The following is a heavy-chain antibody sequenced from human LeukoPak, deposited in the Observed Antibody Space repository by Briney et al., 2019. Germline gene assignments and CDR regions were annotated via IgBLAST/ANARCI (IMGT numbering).Heavy chain of an antibody. D-gene: IGHD6-19*01. CDR1: GFTFSSFA. CDR3: AKDITGHNRGWYDY. CDR2: VSGSGGST. J-gene: IGHJ4*02. Sequence: QPGGSLRLSCAASGFTFSSFAMSWVRQAPGKGLECVSAVSGSGGSTYYADSVKGRFTISRDNSKNTLYLQMNSLRAEDTAVYYCAKDITGHNRGWYDYWGQGNLVTVTS. V-gene: IGHV3-23*01.